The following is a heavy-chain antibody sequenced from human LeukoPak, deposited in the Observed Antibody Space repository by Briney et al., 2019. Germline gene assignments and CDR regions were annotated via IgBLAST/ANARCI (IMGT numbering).Heavy chain of an antibody. CDR2: ISGSGGST. Sequence: GGFLRLSCAASGFTFSSYAMSWVRQAPGKGLEWVSAISGSGGSTYYADSVKRRFTISRDNSKNTLYLQMNSLRAEDTAVSYCAKVKGIAARYYFDYWGQGTLVTVSS. V-gene: IGHV3-23*01. J-gene: IGHJ4*02. D-gene: IGHD6-13*01. CDR3: AKVKGIAARYYFDY. CDR1: GFTFSSYA.